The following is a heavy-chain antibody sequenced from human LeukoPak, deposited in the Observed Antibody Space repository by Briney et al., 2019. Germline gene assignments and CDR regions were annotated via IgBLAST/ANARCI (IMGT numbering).Heavy chain of an antibody. CDR1: GFTFSYYS. V-gene: IGHV3-48*01. CDR3: AREYCSSTSCSNTDYYYYYYMDV. CDR2: ISSSSSTI. J-gene: IGHJ6*03. Sequence: PGGSLRLSCAASGFTFSYYSMNWVRQAPGKGLEWVSYISSSSSTIKYADSVKGRFTISRDNAKNSLYLQMNSLRAEDTAVYYCAREYCSSTSCSNTDYYYYYYMDVWGKGTTVTVSS. D-gene: IGHD2-2*01.